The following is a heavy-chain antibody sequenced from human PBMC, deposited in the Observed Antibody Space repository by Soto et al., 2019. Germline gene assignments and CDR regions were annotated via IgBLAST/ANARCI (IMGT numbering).Heavy chain of an antibody. Sequence: HVQLVESGGGVVQPGRSLRLSCAVSGFTFSSSAMHWVRQAPGKGLERVAVISYDGSNKYYADSVKGRFTISRDNFKNTLYLQMNSLSAEDTAVYYCARDKDYDSSGGCFDYLGHGTLVIVSS. V-gene: IGHV3-30-3*01. D-gene: IGHD3-22*01. CDR3: ARDKDYDSSGGCFDY. CDR2: ISYDGSNK. CDR1: GFTFSSSA. J-gene: IGHJ4*01.